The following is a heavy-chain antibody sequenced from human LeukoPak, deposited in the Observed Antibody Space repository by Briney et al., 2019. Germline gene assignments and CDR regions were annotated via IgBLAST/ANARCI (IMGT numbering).Heavy chain of an antibody. V-gene: IGHV3-7*01. CDR2: IKQDGSEK. D-gene: IGHD3-22*01. J-gene: IGHJ4*02. CDR1: GFTFSSYW. Sequence: GGSLRLSCAASGFTFSSYWMSWVRQAPGKGLEWVANIKQDGSEKYYVDSVKGRFTISRDNAKNSLYLQMNSLRAEDTAVYYCARDLRYYDSSGYGYWGQGTLVTVSS. CDR3: ARDLRYYDSSGYGY.